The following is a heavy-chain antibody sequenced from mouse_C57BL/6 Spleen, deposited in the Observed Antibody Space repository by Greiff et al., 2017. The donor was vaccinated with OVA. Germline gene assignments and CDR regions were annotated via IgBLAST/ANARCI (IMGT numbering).Heavy chain of an antibody. Sequence: EVQLQQSGPELVKPGASVKISCKASGYTFTDYYMNWVKQSHGKSLEWIGDINPNNGGTSYNQKFKGKATLTVDKSSSTAYMELRSLTSEDSAVYYCARRGRYDGYYDYWGQGTTLTVSS. CDR3: ARRGRYDGYYDY. D-gene: IGHD2-3*01. J-gene: IGHJ2*01. V-gene: IGHV1-26*01. CDR2: INPNNGGT. CDR1: GYTFTDYY.